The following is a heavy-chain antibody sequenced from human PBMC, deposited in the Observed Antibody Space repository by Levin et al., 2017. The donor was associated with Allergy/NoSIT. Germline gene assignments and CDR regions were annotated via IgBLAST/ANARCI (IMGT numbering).Heavy chain of an antibody. CDR2: INHSGST. J-gene: IGHJ5*02. Sequence: SETLSLTCAVYGGSFSGYYWSWIRQPPGKGLEWIGEINHSGSTNYNPSLKSRVTISVDTSKNQFSLKLSSVTAADTAVYYCARAGYSYGYGRWFDPWGQGTLVTVSS. CDR3: ARAGYSYGYGRWFDP. D-gene: IGHD5-18*01. V-gene: IGHV4-34*01. CDR1: GGSFSGYY.